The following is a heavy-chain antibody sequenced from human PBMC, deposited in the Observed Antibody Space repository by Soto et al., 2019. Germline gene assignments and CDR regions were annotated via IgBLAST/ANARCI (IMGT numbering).Heavy chain of an antibody. D-gene: IGHD3-3*01. V-gene: IGHV1-46*03. J-gene: IGHJ6*02. CDR2: INPSGGST. CDR3: ATLAGYYDFWSGYYQWAQSSMGV. Sequence: ASVKVSCKASGYTFTSYYMHWVRQAPGQGLEWMGIINPSGGSTSYAQKFQGRVTMTRDTSTSTVYMELSSLRSEDTAVYYCATLAGYYDFWSGYYQWAQSSMGVWGQGTTVTVSS. CDR1: GYTFTSYY.